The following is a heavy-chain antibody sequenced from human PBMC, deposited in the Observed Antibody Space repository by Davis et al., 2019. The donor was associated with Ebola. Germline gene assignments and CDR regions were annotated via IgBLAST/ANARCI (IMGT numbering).Heavy chain of an antibody. Sequence: SVKVSCKASGGTFGSYAISWVRQAPGQGLEWMGRIIPILGIANYAQKFQGRVTITADKSTSTAYMELSSLRSEDTAVYYCARVGIVGVVNPQDDYWGQGTLVTVSS. CDR1: GGTFGSYA. V-gene: IGHV1-69*04. J-gene: IGHJ4*02. CDR2: IIPILGIA. CDR3: ARVGIVGVVNPQDDY. D-gene: IGHD3-3*01.